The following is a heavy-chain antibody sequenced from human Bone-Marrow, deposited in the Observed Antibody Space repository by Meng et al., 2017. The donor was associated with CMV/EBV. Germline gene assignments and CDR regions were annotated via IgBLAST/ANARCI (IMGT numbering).Heavy chain of an antibody. CDR1: GGTFSSYT. V-gene: IGHV1-69*02. Sequence: SVKVSCKASGGTFSSYTISWVRQAPGQGLEWMGRIIPILGIANYAQKFQGRVTITADKSTSTAYMELSRLRSEETAVYYCALAILGYCSSTSCSYPFFPYYYYGMDVWGQGTTVTVSS. CDR2: IIPILGIA. D-gene: IGHD2-2*01. CDR3: ALAILGYCSSTSCSYPFFPYYYYGMDV. J-gene: IGHJ6*02.